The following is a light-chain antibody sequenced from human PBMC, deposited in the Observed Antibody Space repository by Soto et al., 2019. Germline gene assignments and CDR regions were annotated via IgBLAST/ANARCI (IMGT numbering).Light chain of an antibody. J-gene: IGKJ4*01. CDR2: VTS. CDR3: KPYGTAPLT. Sequence: EIVLTQSPGSLSLSPGERATLSCRASQSIAANYLAWYQQKPGQAPGLLIYVTSSRATGIPDRFSGSGSGTDFTLTIRRLETEDFAVYYCKPYGTAPLTFGRGTRVDI. V-gene: IGKV3-20*01. CDR1: QSIAANY.